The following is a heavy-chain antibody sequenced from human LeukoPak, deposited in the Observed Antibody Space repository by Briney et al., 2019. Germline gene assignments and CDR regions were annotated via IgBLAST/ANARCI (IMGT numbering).Heavy chain of an antibody. CDR2: MNPNSGNT. Sequence: ASVKVSCKASGYTFTSYDINWVRQATGQGLEWMGWMNPNSGNTGYAQKCQGRDTMTRNTSISTAYMELSSMRSEDTAVYYCARGVGYYDFWSGKYNWFDPWGQGTLVTVSS. CDR1: GYTFTSYD. V-gene: IGHV1-8*01. CDR3: ARGVGYYDFWSGKYNWFDP. J-gene: IGHJ5*02. D-gene: IGHD3-3*01.